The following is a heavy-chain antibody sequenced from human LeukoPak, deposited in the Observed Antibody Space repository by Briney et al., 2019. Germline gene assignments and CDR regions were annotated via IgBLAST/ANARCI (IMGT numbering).Heavy chain of an antibody. D-gene: IGHD5-24*01. V-gene: IGHV3-66*01. CDR2: IYSGGST. CDR3: ARTKEMATISYFDS. CDR1: EFSVGSNY. J-gene: IGHJ4*02. Sequence: GGSLRLSCAASEFSVGSNYMTWVRQAPGKGLEWVSLIYSGGSTYYADSVKGRFTISRDNVKNSLYLQMNSLRAEDTAVYYCARTKEMATISYFDSWGQGTLVTVSS.